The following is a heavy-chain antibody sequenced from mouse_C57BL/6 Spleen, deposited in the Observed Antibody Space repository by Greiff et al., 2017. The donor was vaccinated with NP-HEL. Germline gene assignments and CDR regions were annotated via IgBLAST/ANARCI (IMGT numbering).Heavy chain of an antibody. CDR3: ARGPLGSSLDY. J-gene: IGHJ2*01. CDR1: GYTFTSYW. D-gene: IGHD1-1*01. Sequence: QVQLQQPGAELVKPGASVKLSCKASGYTFTSYWMHWVKQRPGHGLEWIGMIHPNSGSTNYNEKFKSKATLTVDKSSSTAYMQLSSLTSEDSAVYYCARGPLGSSLDYWGQGTTLTVSS. CDR2: IHPNSGST. V-gene: IGHV1-64*01.